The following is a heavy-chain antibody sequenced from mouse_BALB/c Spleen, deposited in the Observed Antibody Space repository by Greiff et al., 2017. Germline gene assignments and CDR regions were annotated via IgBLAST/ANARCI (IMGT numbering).Heavy chain of an antibody. CDR1: GFTFSDYY. CDR3: ARAGSSYVWFAY. Sequence: EVQLVESGGGLVKPGGSLKLSCAASGFTFSDYYMYWVRQTPEKRLEWVATISDGGSYTYYPDSVKGRFTISRDNAKNNLYLQMSSLKSEDTAMYYCARAGSSYVWFAYWGQGTLVTVSA. CDR2: ISDGGSYT. D-gene: IGHD1-1*01. J-gene: IGHJ3*01. V-gene: IGHV5-4*02.